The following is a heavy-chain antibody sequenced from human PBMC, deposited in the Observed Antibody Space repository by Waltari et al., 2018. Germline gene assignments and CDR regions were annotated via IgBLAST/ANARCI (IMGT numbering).Heavy chain of an antibody. CDR1: GFTVSSTY. CDR3: ASSVVVPVGTFDY. V-gene: IGHV3-53*01. Sequence: EVQLVESGGGLIQPGGSLRLSCAASGFTVSSTYMSWVRQDPGKGLELVSVIYSGGSTYYADSVKGRFTISRDNSKNTLYLQMNSLRAEDTAVYYCASSVVVPVGTFDYWGQGTLVTVSS. J-gene: IGHJ4*02. CDR2: IYSGGST. D-gene: IGHD3-22*01.